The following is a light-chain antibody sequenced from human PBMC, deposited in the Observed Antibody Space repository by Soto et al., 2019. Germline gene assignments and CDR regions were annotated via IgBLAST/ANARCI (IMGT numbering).Light chain of an antibody. CDR3: QQYGSSQYT. J-gene: IGKJ2*01. V-gene: IGKV3-20*01. CDR2: GAS. CDR1: QSVSSSY. Sequence: EIVLTQSPGTLSLSPGERATLSCRASQSVSSSYLAWYQQKPGQAPRLLSYGASSRATGIPDRFSGSGSGTDLTLAISRLEPKDFAVYYCQQYGSSQYTFGQGTKLEIK.